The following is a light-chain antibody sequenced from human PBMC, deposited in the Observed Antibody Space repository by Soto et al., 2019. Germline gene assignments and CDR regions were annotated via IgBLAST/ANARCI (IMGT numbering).Light chain of an antibody. CDR3: QHRSNWPRP. CDR1: QSVSTY. CDR2: DAS. V-gene: IGKV3-11*01. Sequence: EIVLTQSPATLSLSPGERATLSCRASQSVSTYLAWYQQKPGQAPRLLIYDASNRAAGIPARFSGSGSGTDFTLTISSLEPEDFAVYYCQHRSNWPRPFGQGTKLEIK. J-gene: IGKJ2*01.